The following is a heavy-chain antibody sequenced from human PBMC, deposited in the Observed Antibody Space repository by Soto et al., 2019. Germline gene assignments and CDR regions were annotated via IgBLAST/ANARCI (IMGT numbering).Heavy chain of an antibody. V-gene: IGHV4-34*01. CDR1: GGSFSGYY. CDR2: INHSGST. Sequence: SETLSLTCAVYGGSFSGYYWTWIRQPPGTGLEWIGEINHSGSTNYNPSLKSRVTISVDTSKNQFSLKLTSVTDADTAVYYCARGKIPGLFDYWGQGTLVTVSS. CDR3: ARGKIPGLFDY. J-gene: IGHJ4*02. D-gene: IGHD2-21*01.